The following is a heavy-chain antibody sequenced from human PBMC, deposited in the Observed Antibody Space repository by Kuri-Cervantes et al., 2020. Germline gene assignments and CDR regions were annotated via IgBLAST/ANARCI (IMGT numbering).Heavy chain of an antibody. CDR3: ARGSWLTKAARFDY. J-gene: IGHJ4*02. V-gene: IGHV3-7*04. D-gene: IGHD6-19*01. Sequence: GESLKISCAASGFTFSGYWMSWVRQAPGKGLEWVANIKQDGSEKYYVDSVKGRFTISRDNAKNSLYLQMNSLRAEDTAVYYCARGSWLTKAARFDYWGQGTLVTVSS. CDR2: IKQDGSEK. CDR1: GFTFSGYW.